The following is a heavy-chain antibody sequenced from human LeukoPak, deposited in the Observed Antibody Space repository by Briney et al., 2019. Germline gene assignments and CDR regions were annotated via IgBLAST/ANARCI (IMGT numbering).Heavy chain of an antibody. CDR1: GFSLSTIGMR. D-gene: IGHD6-19*01. CDR3: ARPSNDGGWYDVDY. J-gene: IGHJ4*02. Sequence: SGPTLVNPTQTLTLTCTISGFSLSTIGMRMSWIRQPPGKALEWLSRIDWNDDTLYRTSLKNRLTISKDTSKNQVVLTMTNMDPVDTATYFCARPSNDGGWYDVDYWGQGTLVTVSS. CDR2: IDWNDDT. V-gene: IGHV2-70*04.